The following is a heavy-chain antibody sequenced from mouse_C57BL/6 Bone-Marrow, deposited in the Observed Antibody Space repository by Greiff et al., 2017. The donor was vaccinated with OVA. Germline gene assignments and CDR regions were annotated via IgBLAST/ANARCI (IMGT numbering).Heavy chain of an antibody. D-gene: IGHD2-3*01. CDR1: GFTFSNYW. J-gene: IGHJ3*01. CDR2: IRLKSDNYAT. Sequence: EVKLVESGGGLVQPGGSMKLSCVASGFTFSNYWMNWVRQSPEKGLEWVAQIRLKSDNYATHYAESVKGRFTISRDDSKSSVYLQMNNLRAEDTGIYYCTPGWFFFAYWGQGTLVTVSA. CDR3: TPGWFFFAY. V-gene: IGHV6-3*01.